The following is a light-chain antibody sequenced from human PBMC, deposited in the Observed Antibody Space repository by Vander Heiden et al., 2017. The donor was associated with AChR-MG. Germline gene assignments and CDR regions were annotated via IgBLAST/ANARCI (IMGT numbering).Light chain of an antibody. CDR3: QQSDSTPP. J-gene: IGKJ4*01. Sequence: DIQMTQSPSSLSASVGDRVTITCRASQSISSYLHWYQQKPGKAPKLLIYAASSLQSGVPSRFSGSGSGTDFTLTISSLQPEDFATYYCQQSDSTPPFGGGTKVEIK. CDR2: AAS. V-gene: IGKV1-39*01. CDR1: QSISSY.